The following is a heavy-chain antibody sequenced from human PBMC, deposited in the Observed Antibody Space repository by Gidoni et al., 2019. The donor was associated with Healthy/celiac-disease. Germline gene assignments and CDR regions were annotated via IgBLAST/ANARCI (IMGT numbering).Heavy chain of an antibody. V-gene: IGHV4-34*01. D-gene: IGHD4-17*01. Sequence: QVQLQQWGAGLLKPSETLSLTCAVYGGSFSGYYWSWIRQPPGKGLEWIGEINHSGSTNYNPSLKSRVTISVDTSKNQFSLKLSSVTAADTAVYYCARADYGDYGNWFDPWGQGTLVTVSS. J-gene: IGHJ5*02. CDR3: ARADYGDYGNWFDP. CDR2: INHSGST. CDR1: GGSFSGYY.